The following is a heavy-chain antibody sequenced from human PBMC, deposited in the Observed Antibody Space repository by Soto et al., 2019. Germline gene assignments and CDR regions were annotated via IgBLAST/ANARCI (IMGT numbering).Heavy chain of an antibody. D-gene: IGHD6-19*01. J-gene: IGHJ5*02. CDR2: IFYSGGT. CDR1: GDSITDYY. CDR3: ARKFSGLYSGFGP. V-gene: IGHV4-59*01. Sequence: PSETLSLTCTVSGDSITDYYWNWIRQPPGKGLEWIGSIFYSGGTNSNPSLKSRVTISIDTSKNQFSLKLSSVTAADTAVYYCARKFSGLYSGFGPWGHGILVTVSS.